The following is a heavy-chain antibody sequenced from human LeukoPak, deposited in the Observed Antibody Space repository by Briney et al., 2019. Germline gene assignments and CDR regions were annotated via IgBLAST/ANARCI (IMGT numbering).Heavy chain of an antibody. CDR1: GGSIRSYF. CDR3: ARGLVLAI. J-gene: IGHJ3*02. D-gene: IGHD2-15*01. Sequence: SETLSLTCTVSGGSIRSYFWSWLRQPPGQGLEWIGYISDTEITDYNPSLKSRVTISLDTSKNHFSLKLRSVTAADTALYFCARGLVLAIWGQGTLVTVSS. V-gene: IGHV4-59*01. CDR2: ISDTEIT.